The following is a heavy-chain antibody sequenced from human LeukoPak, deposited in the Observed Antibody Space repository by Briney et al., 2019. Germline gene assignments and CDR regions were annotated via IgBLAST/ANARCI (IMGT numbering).Heavy chain of an antibody. V-gene: IGHV3-48*01. Sequence: GGSLRLSCAASGFTFSSYSMNWVRQAPGKGLEWVSYISSSSSTIYYADSVKGRFTISRDNAKNSLYLQMNSLRAEDTAVYYCARGPRPSLYYMDVWGKGTTVTVSS. CDR3: ARGPRPSLYYMDV. J-gene: IGHJ6*03. CDR1: GFTFSSYS. D-gene: IGHD1-14*01. CDR2: ISSSSSTI.